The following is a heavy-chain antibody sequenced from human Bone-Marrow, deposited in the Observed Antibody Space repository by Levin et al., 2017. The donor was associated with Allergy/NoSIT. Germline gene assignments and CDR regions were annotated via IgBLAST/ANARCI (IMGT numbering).Heavy chain of an antibody. Sequence: GGSLRLSCKASGGTFSSYAISWVRQAPGQGLEWMGGIIPIFGTANYAQKFQGRVTITADESTSTAYMELSSLRSEDTAVYYWARDRNNWNDAGCAFDIWGQGTMVTVSS. CDR2: IIPIFGTA. V-gene: IGHV1-69*01. J-gene: IGHJ3*02. CDR1: GGTFSSYA. D-gene: IGHD1-1*01. CDR3: ARDRNNWNDAGCAFDI.